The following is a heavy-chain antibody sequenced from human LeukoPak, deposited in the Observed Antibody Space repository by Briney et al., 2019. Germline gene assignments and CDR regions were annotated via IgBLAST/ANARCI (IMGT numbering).Heavy chain of an antibody. CDR1: GFTFSDYY. CDR3: ASLSEGGFVDY. V-gene: IGHV3-11*04. J-gene: IGHJ4*02. CDR2: ISSSGSTI. Sequence: GGSLRLSCAASGFTFSDYYMSWIRQAPGKGLEWVSYISSSGSTINYADSVKGRFTISRDNAKNSLYLQMNSLRAEDTAVYYCASLSEGGFVDYWGQGTLVTVSS. D-gene: IGHD3-16*01.